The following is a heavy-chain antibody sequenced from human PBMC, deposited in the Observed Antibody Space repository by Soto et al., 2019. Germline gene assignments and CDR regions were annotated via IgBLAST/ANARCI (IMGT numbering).Heavy chain of an antibody. V-gene: IGHV1-8*02. CDR1: GYAFTTYG. CDR3: AREVGSRIDY. CDR2: MNPNSGNT. J-gene: IGHJ4*02. D-gene: IGHD6-13*01. Sequence: QVHLVQSGAEVKKPGASVKVSCKGSGYAFTTYGITWVRQATGQGLEWMGWMNPNSGNTGYAQKFQGRVTMTRNTSISTAYMELSSLRSEDTAMYYCAREVGSRIDYWGQGTLVTVSS.